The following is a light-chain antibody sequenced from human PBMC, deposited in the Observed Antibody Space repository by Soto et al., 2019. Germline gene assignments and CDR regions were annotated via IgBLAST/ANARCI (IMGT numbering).Light chain of an antibody. V-gene: IGLV2-11*01. CDR3: CSYSGSYPWV. CDR2: DVS. Sequence: QSALTQPRSVSGSPGQSVTISCTGTSSDVGGYNYVSWYQQHPGKAPKIMIYDVSKRPSGVPDRFSGSKSGNTASLTISGLQADDEADYYCCSYSGSYPWVFGGGTKVTVL. J-gene: IGLJ3*02. CDR1: SSDVGGYNY.